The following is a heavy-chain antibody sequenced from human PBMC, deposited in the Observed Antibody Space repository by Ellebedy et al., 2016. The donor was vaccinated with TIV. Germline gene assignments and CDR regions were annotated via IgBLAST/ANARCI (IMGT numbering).Heavy chain of an antibody. CDR3: ARNRGSSWFDY. V-gene: IGHV1-18*01. D-gene: IGHD6-13*01. Sequence: ASVKVSXKASGYTFANFGISWVRQAPGQGLEWMGWISTYNGNTDYAQRLQGRVTMTTDTSTSTAYMELRSLRFDDTAVYYCARNRGSSWFDYWGQGTLVTVSS. CDR2: ISTYNGNT. J-gene: IGHJ5*01. CDR1: GYTFANFG.